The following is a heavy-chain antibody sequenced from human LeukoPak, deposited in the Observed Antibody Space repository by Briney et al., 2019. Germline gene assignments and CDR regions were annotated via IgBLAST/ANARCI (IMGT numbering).Heavy chain of an antibody. CDR1: GGTFSSYA. D-gene: IGHD3-10*01. J-gene: IGHJ6*02. CDR3: ASSSGSYGSGSYGYYGMDV. V-gene: IGHV1-69*04. Sequence: SVKVSCKASGGTFSSYAISWVRQAPGQGLERMGRIIPIFGIANYAQKFQGRVTITADKSTSTAYMELSSLRSEDTAVYYCASSSGSYGSGSYGYYGMDVWGQGTTVTVSS. CDR2: IIPIFGIA.